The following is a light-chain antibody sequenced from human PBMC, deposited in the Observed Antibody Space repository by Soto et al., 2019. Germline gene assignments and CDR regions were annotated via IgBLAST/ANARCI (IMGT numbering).Light chain of an antibody. CDR1: QSVSSN. CDR3: QQYNNWPPWT. CDR2: GAS. J-gene: IGKJ1*01. Sequence: EIVMTQSPVTLSVSPGERATLSCRASQSVSSNLAVYQQKPDQAPMLLIYGASTRATGIPARFSGSGSGTEFTLTISSLQSEDFAVYYCQQYNNWPPWTFGQGTKVEIK. V-gene: IGKV3-15*01.